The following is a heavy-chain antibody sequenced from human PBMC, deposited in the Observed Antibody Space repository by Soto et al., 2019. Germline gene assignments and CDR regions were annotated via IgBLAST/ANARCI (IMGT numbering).Heavy chain of an antibody. D-gene: IGHD3-9*01. CDR2: IYYRGNT. Sequence: SETLSLTCNVSGGSISDVTYYWGWFRQPPGKGLEWIGNIYYRGNTYYNPSLKSRVTISVDTSKNQFSLTLSSVTAADTAVYFCARLNYIILTAYRNWVDPWGQGTLVTVSS. J-gene: IGHJ5*02. V-gene: IGHV4-39*01. CDR1: GGSISDVTYY. CDR3: ARLNYIILTAYRNWVDP.